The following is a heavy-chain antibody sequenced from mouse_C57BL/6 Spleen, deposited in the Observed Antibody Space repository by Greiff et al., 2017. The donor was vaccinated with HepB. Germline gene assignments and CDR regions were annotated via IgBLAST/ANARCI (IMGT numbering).Heavy chain of an antibody. Sequence: DVMLVESGGGLVQPGGSLKLSCAASGFTFSDYYMYWVRQTPEKRLEWVAYISNGGGSTYYPDTVKGRFTISRDNAKNTLYLQMSRLKSEDTAMYYCARRGRGYAMDYWGQGTSVTVSS. CDR1: GFTFSDYY. V-gene: IGHV5-12*01. J-gene: IGHJ4*01. CDR2: ISNGGGST. CDR3: ARRGRGYAMDY.